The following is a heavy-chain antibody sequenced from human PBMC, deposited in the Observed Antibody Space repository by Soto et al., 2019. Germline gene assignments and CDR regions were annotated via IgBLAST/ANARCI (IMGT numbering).Heavy chain of an antibody. CDR2: INPNSGGT. Sequence: ASVKVSCKASGYTFTSYYMHWVRQAPGQGLEWMGWINPNSGGTNYAQKFQGWVTMTRDTSISTAYMELSRLRSDDTAVYYCARGREMATTDTYYFDYWGQGTLGTVSS. CDR3: ARGREMATTDTYYFDY. D-gene: IGHD5-12*01. CDR1: GYTFTSYY. V-gene: IGHV1-2*04. J-gene: IGHJ4*02.